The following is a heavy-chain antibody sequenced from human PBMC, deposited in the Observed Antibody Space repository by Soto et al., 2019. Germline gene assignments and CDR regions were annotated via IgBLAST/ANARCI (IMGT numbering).Heavy chain of an antibody. J-gene: IGHJ2*01. CDR1: GFTFSRFA. CDR3: PRGVATNSFWYFDL. V-gene: IGHV3-30*04. CDR2: ISYDGTQK. D-gene: IGHD5-12*01. Sequence: PGLSLGLSCEASGFTFSRFAMHWVRQDPGKGLEWVSVISYDGTQKDYTDSVKGLFTVSRDNSKKIVYLQMDSMRTDDAAVYYGPRGVATNSFWYFDLWGRGTLVTV.